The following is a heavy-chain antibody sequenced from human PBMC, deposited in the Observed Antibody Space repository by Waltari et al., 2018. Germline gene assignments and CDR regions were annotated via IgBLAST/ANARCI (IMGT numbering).Heavy chain of an antibody. Sequence: EVQLLESGGGLVQPGGSLRLACAASGFTFSSYAMSWVRQAPGKGLEWVSAISGSGGSPYYADSLKGRFTISRDNSKNTLYLQMNSLRAEDTAVYYCAKVYCSGGSCYFILEVAFDIWGQGTMVTVSS. V-gene: IGHV3-23*01. CDR1: GFTFSSYA. J-gene: IGHJ3*02. CDR2: ISGSGGSP. CDR3: AKVYCSGGSCYFILEVAFDI. D-gene: IGHD2-15*01.